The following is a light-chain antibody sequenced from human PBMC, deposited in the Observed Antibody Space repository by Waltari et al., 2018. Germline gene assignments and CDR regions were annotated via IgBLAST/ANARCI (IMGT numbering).Light chain of an antibody. Sequence: EIVLTQSPGTLSLSPGERATLSCWASQSVGSSYLAWFQQKPGQAPRLLIYAVSCRATGIPDRFSGSGSGTDFTLTINRLEPEDSAVYYCQQYGSPPYTFGQGTKLEL. V-gene: IGKV3-20*01. CDR1: QSVGSSY. CDR3: QQYGSPPYT. CDR2: AVS. J-gene: IGKJ2*01.